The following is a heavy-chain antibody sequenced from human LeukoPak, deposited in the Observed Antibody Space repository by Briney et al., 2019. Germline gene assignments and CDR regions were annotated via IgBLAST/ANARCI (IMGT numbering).Heavy chain of an antibody. CDR3: ARISITMVRGAYYYGMDV. CDR1: GGTFSSYA. D-gene: IGHD3-10*01. V-gene: IGHV1-69*05. CDR2: IIPIFGTA. Sequence: SVKVSCKASGGTFSSYAISWVRQAPGQGLEWMGGIIPIFGTANYAQKFQGRVTMTTDTSTSTAYMELRSLRSDDTAVYYCARISITMVRGAYYYGMDVWGKGTTVTVSS. J-gene: IGHJ6*04.